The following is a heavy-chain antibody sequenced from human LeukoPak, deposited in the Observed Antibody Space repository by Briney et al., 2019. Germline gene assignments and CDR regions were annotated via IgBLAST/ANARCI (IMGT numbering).Heavy chain of an antibody. CDR3: ASYADYPGRFDY. Sequence: PSETLSLTCAVYGGSFSGYYWSWIRQPPGKGLEWIGEINHSGSTNYNPSLKSRVTISVDTSKNQFSLNLSSVTAADTAVYYCASYADYPGRFDYWGQGTLVTVSS. V-gene: IGHV4-34*01. CDR1: GGSFSGYY. J-gene: IGHJ4*02. D-gene: IGHD4-17*01. CDR2: INHSGST.